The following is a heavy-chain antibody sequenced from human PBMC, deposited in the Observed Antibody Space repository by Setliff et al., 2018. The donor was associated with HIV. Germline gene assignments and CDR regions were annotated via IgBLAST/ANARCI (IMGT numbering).Heavy chain of an antibody. CDR1: GYIFTNYW. D-gene: IGHD4-17*01. Sequence: PGESLKISCKASGYIFTNYWIGWVRQMPGKGLEWIGVIYPGDSAIRYSPSFQGQVSISVDKSANTAYLQWTSLKASDAAMYYCASLRGDYVGQYYYYMDIWGKGTTVTVSS. J-gene: IGHJ6*03. V-gene: IGHV5-51*01. CDR2: IYPGDSAI. CDR3: ASLRGDYVGQYYYYMDI.